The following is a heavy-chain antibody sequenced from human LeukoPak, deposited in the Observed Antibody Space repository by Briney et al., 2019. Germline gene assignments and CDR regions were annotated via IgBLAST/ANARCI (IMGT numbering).Heavy chain of an antibody. CDR3: ARHLRGGATTGMDV. CDR1: GGSISSSSYY. D-gene: IGHD3-16*01. Sequence: PSETLSLTCTVSGGSISSSSYYWGWIRQPPGKGLEWIGSIYYSGSTYYNPSLKSRVTISVDTSKNQFSLKLSSVTAADTAVYYCARHLRGGATTGMDVWGQGTTVTVSS. CDR2: IYYSGST. J-gene: IGHJ6*02. V-gene: IGHV4-39*01.